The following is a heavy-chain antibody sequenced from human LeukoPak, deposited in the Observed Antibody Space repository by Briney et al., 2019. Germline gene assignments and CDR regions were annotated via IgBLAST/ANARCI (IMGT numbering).Heavy chain of an antibody. CDR2: IYTSGST. V-gene: IGHV4-61*02. CDR1: GGSISSGSYY. D-gene: IGHD3-10*01. CDR3: ARSSRITMVRGVINWFDP. J-gene: IGHJ5*02. Sequence: SETLSLTCTVSGGSISSGSYYWSWIRQPAGKGLEWIGRIYTSGSTNYNPSLKSRVTISVDTSKNQFSLKLSSVTAADTAVYYCARSSRITMVRGVINWFDPWGQGTLVTVSS.